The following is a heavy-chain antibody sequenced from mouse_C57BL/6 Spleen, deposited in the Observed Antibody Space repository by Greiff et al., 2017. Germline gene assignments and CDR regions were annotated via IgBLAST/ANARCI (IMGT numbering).Heavy chain of an antibody. CDR2: ILPGSGST. Sequence: VKLQESGAELMKPGASVKLSCKATGYTFTGYWIEWVKQRPGHGLEWIGEILPGSGSTNYHEKFKGKATFTADTSSNTAYMHLSSLTTEDSAIYYCARWDMVTTGSRFDYWGQGTTLTVSS. CDR3: ARWDMVTTGSRFDY. CDR1: GYTFTGYW. J-gene: IGHJ2*01. V-gene: IGHV1-9*01. D-gene: IGHD2-2*01.